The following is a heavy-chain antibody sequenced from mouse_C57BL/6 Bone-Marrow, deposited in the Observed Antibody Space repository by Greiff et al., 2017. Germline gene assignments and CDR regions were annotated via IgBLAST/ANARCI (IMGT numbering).Heavy chain of an antibody. CDR1: GYTFTSYW. Sequence: QVQLQQPGAGLVKPGASVKLSCKASGYTFTSYWMHWVKQRPGQGLEWIGMINPNSGSTNYNEKFKSKATLTVDKSSSTDYMQLSRLTSEDSAVSYCERRRYYGSYWYFDVWGTGPTVTVTA. J-gene: IGHJ1*03. CDR2: INPNSGST. D-gene: IGHD1-1*01. V-gene: IGHV1-64*01. CDR3: ERRRYYGSYWYFDV.